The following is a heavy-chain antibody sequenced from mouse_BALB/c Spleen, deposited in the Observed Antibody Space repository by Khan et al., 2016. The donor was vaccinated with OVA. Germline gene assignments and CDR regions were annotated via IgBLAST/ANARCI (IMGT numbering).Heavy chain of an antibody. D-gene: IGHD1-3*01. Sequence: QVQLKESGPGLVAPSQSLSITCTVSGFSLTSYGVHWVLQPPGKGLEWLGVIWAVGSTNYNSALLSRLLISKDNSKLPVFLKMNSLQTDDTAMYYCARLEDIWGQGTTLTVSS. J-gene: IGHJ2*01. CDR2: IWAVGST. V-gene: IGHV2-9*02. CDR3: ARLEDI. CDR1: GFSLTSYG.